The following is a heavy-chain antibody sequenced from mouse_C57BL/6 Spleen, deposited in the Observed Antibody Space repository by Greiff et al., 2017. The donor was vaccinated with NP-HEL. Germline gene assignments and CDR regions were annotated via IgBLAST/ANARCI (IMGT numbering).Heavy chain of an antibody. J-gene: IGHJ2*01. Sequence: VQLQESGPELVKPGASVKISCKASGYAFSSSWMNWVKQRPGKGLEWIGRIYPGDGDTNYNGKFKGKATLTADKSSSTAYMQLSSLTSEDSAVYFCASARGYYYCSSYLYYFDYWGQGTTLTVSS. D-gene: IGHD1-1*01. CDR1: GYAFSSSW. CDR2: IYPGDGDT. CDR3: ASARGYYYCSSYLYYFDY. V-gene: IGHV1-82*01.